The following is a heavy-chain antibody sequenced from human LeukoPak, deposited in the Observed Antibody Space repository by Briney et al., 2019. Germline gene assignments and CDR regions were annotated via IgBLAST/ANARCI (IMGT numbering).Heavy chain of an antibody. CDR2: ITWSGGST. J-gene: IGHJ5*02. CDR1: GFTFDDYG. D-gene: IGHD3-10*01. CDR3: ARDLLRFGELWEDWFDP. V-gene: IGHV3-20*04. Sequence: GGSLRLSCAASGFTFDDYGMNWVRQAPGKGLEWVSGITWSGGSTGYTDSVKGRFTISRDNAKNSLYLQMNSLRAEDTALYYCARDLLRFGELWEDWFDPWGQGTLVTVSS.